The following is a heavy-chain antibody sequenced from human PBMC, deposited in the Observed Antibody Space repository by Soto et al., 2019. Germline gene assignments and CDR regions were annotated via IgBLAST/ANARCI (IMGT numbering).Heavy chain of an antibody. Sequence: PAETLSLSCTVSVGSVRDGSYYWSWLRHPPGKGLEWIGHIYHSGSTIYNPSLKSRVTISIDTSKSQFSLNLNSMTAADTAVYYCAGYNWNYYFDPWGQGTLVTVSS. CDR2: IYHSGST. CDR3: AGYNWNYYFDP. J-gene: IGHJ5*02. V-gene: IGHV4-61*01. CDR1: VGSVRDGSYY. D-gene: IGHD1-7*01.